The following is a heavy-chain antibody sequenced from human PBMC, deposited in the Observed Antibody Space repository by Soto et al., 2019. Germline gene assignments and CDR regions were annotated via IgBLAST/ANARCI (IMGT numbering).Heavy chain of an antibody. V-gene: IGHV3-9*01. CDR2: ISWNSGSI. Sequence: GGSLRLSCAASGFTFDDYAMHWVRQAPGKGLEWVSGISWNSGSIGYADSVKGRFTISRDNAKNSLYLQMNSLRAEDTALYYCAKGATVNYYYYYYYMDVWGKGTTVTVSS. CDR1: GFTFDDYA. J-gene: IGHJ6*03. CDR3: AKGATVNYYYYYYYMDV. D-gene: IGHD4-17*01.